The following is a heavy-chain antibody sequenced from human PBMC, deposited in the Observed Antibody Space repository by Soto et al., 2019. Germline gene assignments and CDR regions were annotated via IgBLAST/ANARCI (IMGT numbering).Heavy chain of an antibody. D-gene: IGHD2-2*01. J-gene: IGHJ6*02. CDR3: ARDSPGLGYCSSTSCYGYYYYGMDV. Sequence: QVQLVQSGAEVKKRGASVKVSCKASGYTFTSYGISWVRQAPGQGLEWMGWISAFNGNTNYAQKLQGRVTMTTDTSTSTAYMELRSLRSDDTAVYYCARDSPGLGYCSSTSCYGYYYYGMDVWGQGTTVTVSS. CDR2: ISAFNGNT. CDR1: GYTFTSYG. V-gene: IGHV1-18*01.